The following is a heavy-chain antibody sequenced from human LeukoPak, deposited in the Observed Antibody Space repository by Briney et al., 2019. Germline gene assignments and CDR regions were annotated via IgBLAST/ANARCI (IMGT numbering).Heavy chain of an antibody. V-gene: IGHV4-34*01. CDR2: INDSGRT. CDR3: ARRWNYGRNYYIDV. CDR1: GGSFSNYY. Sequence: PSETPSLTCAVYGGSFSNYYWSWIRQPPGRGLEWIGEINDSGRTNYNPSLMSRVTVSVDTSKNQFSLRLTSVTATDTAVYYCARRWNYGRNYYIDVWGNGATVSVSS. D-gene: IGHD1-7*01. J-gene: IGHJ6*03.